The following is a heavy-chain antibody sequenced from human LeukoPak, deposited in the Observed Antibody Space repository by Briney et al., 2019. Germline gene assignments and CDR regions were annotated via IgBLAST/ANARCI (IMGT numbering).Heavy chain of an antibody. V-gene: IGHV4-31*03. Sequence: PSETLSLTCTVSGGSISSGDYYWSWIRQPPGKGLEWIGYIYYSGSTYYNPSLKSRVTISVDTSENQFSLKLSSVTAADTAVYYCARVMRSSSGKGYFDYWGQGTLVTVSS. CDR2: IYYSGST. J-gene: IGHJ4*02. CDR1: GGSISSGDYY. D-gene: IGHD6-13*01. CDR3: ARVMRSSSGKGYFDY.